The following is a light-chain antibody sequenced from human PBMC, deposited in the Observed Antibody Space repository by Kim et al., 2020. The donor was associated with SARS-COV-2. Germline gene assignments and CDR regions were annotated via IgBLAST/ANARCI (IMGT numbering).Light chain of an antibody. V-gene: IGLV1-44*01. CDR3: VAWDDSLNGSV. J-gene: IGLJ3*02. Sequence: GQKVTVSCSGSRSNIGSNVVNWYRQLPGTAPKLLLYSNDYRPSGVPARFSGSKSGTSASLAISGLQSEDEADYYCVAWDDSLNGSVFGGGTQLTVL. CDR2: SND. CDR1: RSNIGSNV.